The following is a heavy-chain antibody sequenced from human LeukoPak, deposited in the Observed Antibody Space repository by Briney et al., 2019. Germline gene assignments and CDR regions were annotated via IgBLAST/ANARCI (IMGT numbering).Heavy chain of an antibody. CDR1: AFTFSRYW. V-gene: IGHV3-7*01. Sequence: QAGGSLRLSCAASAFTFSRYWTTWVRQAPGKGLEWVANINEDGSEKYYLDSVRGRFTISRDNAKNSLYLQMDSLRAEDTAVYYCARLFVYGSGAEAFDYWGQGALVTVSS. D-gene: IGHD3-10*01. J-gene: IGHJ4*02. CDR3: ARLFVYGSGAEAFDY. CDR2: INEDGSEK.